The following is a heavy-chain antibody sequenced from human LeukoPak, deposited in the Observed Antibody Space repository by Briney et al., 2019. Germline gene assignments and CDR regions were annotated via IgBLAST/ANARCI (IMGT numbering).Heavy chain of an antibody. CDR1: GGSISSGSYY. CDR2: IYTSGST. J-gene: IGHJ5*02. V-gene: IGHV4-61*02. CDR3: ARDLFDSSGRIPNWFDP. D-gene: IGHD3-22*01. Sequence: PSETLSLTCTVSGGSISSGSYYWSWIRQPAGKGLEWIGRIYTSGSTNYNPSLKSRVTISVDTSKNQFSLKLSSVTAADTAVYYCARDLFDSSGRIPNWFDPWGQGTLVTVSS.